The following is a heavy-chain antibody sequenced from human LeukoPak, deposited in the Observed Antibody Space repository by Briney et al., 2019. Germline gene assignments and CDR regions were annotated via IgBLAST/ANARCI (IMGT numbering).Heavy chain of an antibody. V-gene: IGHV4-34*01. Sequence: PSETLSLTCDVYGGSFSGYYWSWIRQPPGKGLEWVGEINHSGNTNYNPSLKSRVTISVDKSKNQFSLKLSSVTAADTAVYYCARDVYSGYDSNYYFDYWGQGTLVTVSS. CDR2: INHSGNT. CDR1: GGSFSGYY. D-gene: IGHD5-12*01. J-gene: IGHJ4*02. CDR3: ARDVYSGYDSNYYFDY.